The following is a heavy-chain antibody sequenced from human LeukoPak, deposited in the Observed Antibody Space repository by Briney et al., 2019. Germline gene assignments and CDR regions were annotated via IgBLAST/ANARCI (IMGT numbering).Heavy chain of an antibody. CDR3: ARDPSDYVWGSYRWYYFDY. D-gene: IGHD3-16*02. Sequence: SQTLSLTCALSGDIVSSNSAAWSWSRQSPSRGLEWLVRTYYRSKWYNDYAVSVKSRITINPDTSKNQFSLQLNSVTPEDTAVYYCARDPSDYVWGSYRWYYFDYWGQGTLVTVSS. J-gene: IGHJ4*02. V-gene: IGHV6-1*01. CDR2: TYYRSKWYN. CDR1: GDIVSSNSAA.